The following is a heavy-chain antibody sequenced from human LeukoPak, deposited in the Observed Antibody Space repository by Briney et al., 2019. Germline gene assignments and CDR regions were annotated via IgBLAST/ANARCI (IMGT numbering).Heavy chain of an antibody. D-gene: IGHD5-18*01. J-gene: IGHJ4*02. CDR2: ISGSGDST. CDR1: GFTFSIYA. CDR3: AKDFAMASYYFDY. V-gene: IGHV3-23*01. Sequence: QSGGSLRLSCSASGFTFSIYAMSWVRQAPGKGLEWVSGISGSGDSTYYADSLQGRLTISRDNSKNTLYLQMNSLRAEDTAVYYCAKDFAMASYYFDYWGQGTLVTVSS.